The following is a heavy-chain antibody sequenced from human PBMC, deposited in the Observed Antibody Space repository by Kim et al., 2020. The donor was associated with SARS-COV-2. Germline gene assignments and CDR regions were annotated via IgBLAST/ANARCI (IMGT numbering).Heavy chain of an antibody. CDR3: ARRKYSSSWYMSHYYGMDV. CDR2: IYYSGST. CDR1: GGSISSSSYY. J-gene: IGHJ6*02. Sequence: SETLSLTCTVSGGSISSSSYYWGWIRQPPGKGLEWIGSIYYSGSTYYNPSLKSRVTISVDTSKNQFSLKLSSVTAAGTAVYYCARRKYSSSWYMSHYYGMDVWGQGTTVTVSS. D-gene: IGHD6-13*01. V-gene: IGHV4-39*01.